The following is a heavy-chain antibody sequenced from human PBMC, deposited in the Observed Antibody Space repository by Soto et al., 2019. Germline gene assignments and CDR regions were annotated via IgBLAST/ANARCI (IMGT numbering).Heavy chain of an antibody. CDR1: GFTFSSYG. CDR3: AKALSDSDIVARADPGVDY. D-gene: IGHD5-12*01. Sequence: VQLVESGGGVVQPGRSLRLSCAASGFTFSSYGMHWVRQAPGKGLERVAVISYDGSNKYYADSVKGRFTISRDNSKNRLYLQMNSLRAEDTAVYYCAKALSDSDIVARADPGVDYWGQGTLVTVSS. V-gene: IGHV3-30*18. CDR2: ISYDGSNK. J-gene: IGHJ4*02.